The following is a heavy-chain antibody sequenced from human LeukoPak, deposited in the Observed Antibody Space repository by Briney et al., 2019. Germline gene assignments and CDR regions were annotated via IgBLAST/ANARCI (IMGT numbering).Heavy chain of an antibody. CDR3: ARTGDYGPYFDY. CDR2: IYYSGST. D-gene: IGHD4-17*01. J-gene: IGHJ4*02. V-gene: IGHV4-59*01. CDR1: GGSISRYY. Sequence: PSETLSLTCTVSGGSISRYYWSWIRQPPGKGLEWIGYIYYSGSTNYNPSLKSRVTISVDTSKNQFSLKLSSVTAADTAVYYCARTGDYGPYFDYWGQGTLVTVSS.